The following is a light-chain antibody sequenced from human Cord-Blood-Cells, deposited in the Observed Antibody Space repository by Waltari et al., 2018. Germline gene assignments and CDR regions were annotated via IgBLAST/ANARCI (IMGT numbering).Light chain of an antibody. J-gene: IGLJ3*02. Sequence: QSVLTQPPSVSGAPGQRVTISCTGRRSNIGAGSDVPWYPQLPGTSPKLLIYGNSNRPSGVPDRFSGSKSGTSASLAITGLQAEDEADYYCQSYDSSRSGSVFGGGTKLTVL. V-gene: IGLV1-40*01. CDR2: GNS. CDR1: RSNIGAGSD. CDR3: QSYDSSRSGSV.